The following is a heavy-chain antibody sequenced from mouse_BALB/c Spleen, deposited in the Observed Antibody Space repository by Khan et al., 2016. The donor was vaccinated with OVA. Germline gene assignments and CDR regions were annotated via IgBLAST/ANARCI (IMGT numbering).Heavy chain of an antibody. V-gene: IGHV1S41*01. J-gene: IGHJ4*01. CDR2: IAPGSSST. D-gene: IGHD1-1*01. CDR1: GYTFTSYW. CDR3: ARSNYYGSGLYAMDY. Sequence: DLVMPGAAVTLSCKASGYTFTSYWINWIKQRPGQGLEWIGRIAPGSSSTSYNDMFKGKATLTVDASSSTAYIQLSSLSSEDSAVYFCARSNYYGSGLYAMDYWGQGTSVTVSS.